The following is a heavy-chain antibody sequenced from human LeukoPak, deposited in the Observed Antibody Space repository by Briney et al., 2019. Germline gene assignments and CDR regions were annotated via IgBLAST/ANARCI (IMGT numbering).Heavy chain of an antibody. CDR3: ARHSLGYSSGWYYDY. CDR1: GGSFSSYY. D-gene: IGHD6-19*01. J-gene: IGHJ4*02. CDR2: IYYSGST. V-gene: IGHV4-59*08. Sequence: SETLSLTCTVSGGSFSSYYWSWIRQPPGKGLEWIGYIYYSGSTNYNPSLKSRVTISVDTSKNQFSLKLSSVTAADTAVYYCARHSLGYSSGWYYDYWGQGTLVTVSS.